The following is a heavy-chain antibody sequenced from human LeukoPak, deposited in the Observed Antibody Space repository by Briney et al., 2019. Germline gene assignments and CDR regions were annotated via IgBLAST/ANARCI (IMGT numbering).Heavy chain of an antibody. D-gene: IGHD6-13*01. CDR1: GFTFSSYA. CDR2: ISYDGSNK. V-gene: IGHV3-30-3*01. J-gene: IGHJ4*02. Sequence: GRSLRLSCAASGFTFSSYAMHWVRQAPGKGLEWVAVISYDGSNKYYADSVKGRFTISRDNSKNTLYLQMNSLRAEDTAVYYCASLHSSSWYMFDYWGQGTLVTVSS. CDR3: ASLHSSSWYMFDY.